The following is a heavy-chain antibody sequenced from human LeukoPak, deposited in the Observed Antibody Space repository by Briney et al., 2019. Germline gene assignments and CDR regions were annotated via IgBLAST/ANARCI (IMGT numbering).Heavy chain of an antibody. CDR1: GITFSSYW. CDR3: ARGEDSSGYYANYYFDY. Sequence: GGSLRLSCAASGITFSSYWMNWVRQAPGKGLEWISYISGSGETIYYADSVRGRFTISRDNSKNTLYLQMNSLRAEDTAVYYCARGEDSSGYYANYYFDYWGQGTLVTVSS. V-gene: IGHV3-48*01. J-gene: IGHJ4*02. D-gene: IGHD3-22*01. CDR2: ISGSGETI.